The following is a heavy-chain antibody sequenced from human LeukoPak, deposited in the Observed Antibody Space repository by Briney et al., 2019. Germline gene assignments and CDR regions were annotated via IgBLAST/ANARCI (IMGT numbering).Heavy chain of an antibody. D-gene: IGHD2-21*02. J-gene: IGHJ3*02. CDR2: IYPGDSDT. Sequence: GESLKISCKGSGYSFTSYWIGWVRQMPGKGPEWMGIIYPGDSDTRYSPSFQGQVTISADKSISTAYLQWSSLKASDTAMYYCAGTYCGGDCSRADAFDIWGQGTMVTVSS. CDR1: GYSFTSYW. V-gene: IGHV5-51*01. CDR3: AGTYCGGDCSRADAFDI.